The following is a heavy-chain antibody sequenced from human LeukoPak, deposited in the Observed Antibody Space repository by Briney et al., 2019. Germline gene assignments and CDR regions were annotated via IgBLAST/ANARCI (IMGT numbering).Heavy chain of an antibody. CDR2: IYYSGST. D-gene: IGHD3-10*01. CDR3: ARTPNYGSGSLFFWFDS. Sequence: SETLSLTCTVSGGSISSYYWSWIRQPPGKGLEWIRYIYYSGSTNYNPSLKSRVTISVDTSKNQFSLKLSSVTAADTAVYYCARTPNYGSGSLFFWFDSWGQGTLVTVSS. V-gene: IGHV4-59*08. J-gene: IGHJ5*01. CDR1: GGSISSYY.